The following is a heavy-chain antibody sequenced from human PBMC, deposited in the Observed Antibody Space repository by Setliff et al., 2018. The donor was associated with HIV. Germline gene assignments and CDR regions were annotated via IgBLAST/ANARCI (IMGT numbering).Heavy chain of an antibody. CDR3: ARDGWELDRGRADYFDY. D-gene: IGHD3-10*01. V-gene: IGHV1-3*01. J-gene: IGHJ4*02. Sequence: GASVKVSCKASGYTFTSFAIHWVRQAPGHGLEWMGWINAGNGDTEYSQKIQGRVTIGRDTSATTAYMELRSLRSEDTAVYYCARDGWELDRGRADYFDYWGQGALVTVSS. CDR2: INAGNGDT. CDR1: GYTFTSFA.